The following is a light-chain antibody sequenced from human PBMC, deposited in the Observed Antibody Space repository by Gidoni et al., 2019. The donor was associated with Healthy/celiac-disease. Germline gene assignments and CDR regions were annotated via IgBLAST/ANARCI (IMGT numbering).Light chain of an antibody. V-gene: IGKV3-11*01. CDR3: QQRSNWPPLT. J-gene: IGKJ4*01. CDR1: QSVISY. CDR2: DAS. Sequence: EIVLTQSPATLSLSPGKRATLSCRASQSVISYLAWYNQKPGQAPSLLIYDASNRATGIPARFSGSGSGTDFTLPISSLEPEDFAVYYCQQRSNWPPLTFGGXTKVEIK.